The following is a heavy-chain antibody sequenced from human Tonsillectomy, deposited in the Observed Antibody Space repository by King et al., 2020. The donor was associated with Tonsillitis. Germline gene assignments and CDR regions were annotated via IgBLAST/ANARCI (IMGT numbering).Heavy chain of an antibody. J-gene: IGHJ4*02. V-gene: IGHV4-38-2*01. CDR1: GSSITSGYY. CDR3: ASLYDGSGSFYFDN. CDR2: IYHNGHT. Sequence: QLQESGPGLVKPSETLSLSCAVSGSSITSGYYWGWIRQPPGRGLEWIGCIYHNGHTYYNPSLKSRVTVLIDKSKNQFSLKLSSVTAADTAVYYCASLYDGSGSFYFDNWGQGILVTVSS. D-gene: IGHD3-10*01.